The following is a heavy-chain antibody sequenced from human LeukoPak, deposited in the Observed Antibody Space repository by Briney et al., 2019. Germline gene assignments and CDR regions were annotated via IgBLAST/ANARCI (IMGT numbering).Heavy chain of an antibody. CDR2: IDDSGST. J-gene: IGHJ3*02. CDR1: GGSSSNSYY. CDR3: ARRRADTSVSYTFDI. D-gene: IGHD3-10*01. Sequence: SETLSLTCTVSGGSSSNSYYWSWIRQPPGKGLEWIGFIDDSGSTNYNPSLKSRVTISIDTSKNQFSLRLSSVTAADTAVYYCARRRADTSVSYTFDIWGQGTMVNVSS. V-gene: IGHV4-59*08.